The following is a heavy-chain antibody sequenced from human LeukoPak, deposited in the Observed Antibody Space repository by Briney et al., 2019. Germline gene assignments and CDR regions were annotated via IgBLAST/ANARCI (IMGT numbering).Heavy chain of an antibody. CDR1: GGSISSGGYY. V-gene: IGHV4-31*03. CDR2: IYYSGST. D-gene: IGHD2-15*01. Sequence: SETLSLTCTVSGGSISSGGYYWSWIRQHPGKGLEWIGYIYYSGSTYYNPSLKSRVTISVDTSKNQFFLKLSSVTAADTAVYYCARDNCSGGSCYSSLGWATVVSDWFDPWGQGTLVTVSS. J-gene: IGHJ5*02. CDR3: ARDNCSGGSCYSSLGWATVVSDWFDP.